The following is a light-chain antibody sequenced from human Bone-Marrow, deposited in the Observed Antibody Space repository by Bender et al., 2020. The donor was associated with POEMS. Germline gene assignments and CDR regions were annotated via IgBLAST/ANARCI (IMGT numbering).Light chain of an antibody. V-gene: IGLV1-44*01. CDR2: NQN. CDR1: SSNIGSNP. Sequence: QSVLTQPPSASGTPWQRVTISCSGSSSNIGSNPVNWYQHLPGTAPKLLIYNQNQRPSGVPARFSGSKSGTSASLAISDIQSEDEGDYYCSSWDDSLSGWVFGGGTKLTVL. CDR3: SSWDDSLSGWV. J-gene: IGLJ3*02.